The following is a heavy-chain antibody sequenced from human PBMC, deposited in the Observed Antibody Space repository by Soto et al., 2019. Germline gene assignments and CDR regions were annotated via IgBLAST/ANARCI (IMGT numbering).Heavy chain of an antibody. CDR2: IYYSGST. CDR1: GGSISSYY. Sequence: SETLSLTCTVSGGSISSYYWSWIRQPPGKGLEWIGYIYYSGSTNYNPSLKSRVTISVDTSKNQFSLKLSSVTAADTAVYYCARSSKYPGISSSWSGFGPWGQGTLVTVSS. V-gene: IGHV4-59*08. D-gene: IGHD6-13*01. J-gene: IGHJ5*02. CDR3: ARSSKYPGISSSWSGFGP.